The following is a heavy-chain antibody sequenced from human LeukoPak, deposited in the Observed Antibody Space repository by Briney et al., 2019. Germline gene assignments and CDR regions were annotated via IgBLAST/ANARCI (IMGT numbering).Heavy chain of an antibody. J-gene: IGHJ4*02. V-gene: IGHV4-39*01. CDR2: IYYSGST. Sequence: SETLSLTCTVSGGSISSSSYYWGWIRQPPGKGLEWIGSIYYSGSTYYNPSLKSRVTISVDTSKNQFSLKLSSVTAADTAVYYSARHVEWLFVHFDYWGQGTVVTVSS. CDR3: ARHVEWLFVHFDY. CDR1: GGSISSSSYY. D-gene: IGHD3-3*01.